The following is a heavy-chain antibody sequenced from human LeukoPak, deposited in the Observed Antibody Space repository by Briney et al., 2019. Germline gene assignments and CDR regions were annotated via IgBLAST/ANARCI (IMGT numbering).Heavy chain of an antibody. Sequence: GGSLRLSCAASKFTFDTYTMIWVRQAPGKGLEWVSSITGSGTYIYYIDSVKGRFTISRDNAKSSLYLQMNSLRPEDTAVYYCAREDDFSSGMDVWGQGTTVTVSS. CDR3: AREDDFSSGMDV. CDR2: ITGSGTYI. CDR1: KFTFDTYT. V-gene: IGHV3-21*06. D-gene: IGHD1-1*01. J-gene: IGHJ6*02.